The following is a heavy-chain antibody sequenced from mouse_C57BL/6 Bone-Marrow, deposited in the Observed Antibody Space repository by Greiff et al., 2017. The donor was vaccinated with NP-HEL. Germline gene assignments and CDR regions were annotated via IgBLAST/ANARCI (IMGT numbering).Heavy chain of an antibody. Sequence: EVQLQQSGPVLVKPGASVKMSCKASGYTFTDYYMNWVKQSHGKSLEWIGVINPYNGGTSYNQKFKGKATLTVDKSSSTAYMEINSLTSEDSAVNYCARSRAWFAYWGQGTLVTVTA. CDR2: INPYNGGT. CDR1: GYTFTDYY. V-gene: IGHV1-19*01. J-gene: IGHJ3*01. CDR3: ARSRAWFAY.